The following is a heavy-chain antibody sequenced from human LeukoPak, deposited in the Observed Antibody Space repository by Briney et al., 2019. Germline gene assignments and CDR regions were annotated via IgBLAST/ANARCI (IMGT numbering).Heavy chain of an antibody. CDR2: INPNSGDT. Sequence: ASVRVSCKASGYTFTVYYMYWVRQAPGQGLEWMGWINPNSGDTNYAQKFQGRVTMTRDMSISTAYMELSRLRSDDTAVYYCARAVYLGGNWFDPWGQGTLVTVSS. D-gene: IGHD5/OR15-5a*01. CDR1: GYTFTVYY. V-gene: IGHV1-2*02. CDR3: ARAVYLGGNWFDP. J-gene: IGHJ5*02.